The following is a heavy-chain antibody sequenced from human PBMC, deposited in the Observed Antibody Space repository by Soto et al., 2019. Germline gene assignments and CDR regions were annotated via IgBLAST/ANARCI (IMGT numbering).Heavy chain of an antibody. Sequence: ASVKVSCKASGGTFSSYAISWVRQAPGQGLEWMGGIIPIFGTANYAQKFQGRVTITADESTSTAYMELSSLRSEDTAVYYCARGXNYYDSSGYSPAEYFQHWGQGTLVTVSS. D-gene: IGHD3-22*01. CDR3: ARGXNYYDSSGYSPAEYFQH. CDR2: IIPIFGTA. J-gene: IGHJ1*01. V-gene: IGHV1-69*13. CDR1: GGTFSSYA.